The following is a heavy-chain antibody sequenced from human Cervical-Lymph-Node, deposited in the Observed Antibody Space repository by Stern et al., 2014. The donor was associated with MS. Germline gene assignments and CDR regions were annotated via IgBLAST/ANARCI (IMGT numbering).Heavy chain of an antibody. CDR1: GGSISSGSYY. CDR2: IYTSGSN. D-gene: IGHD1-26*01. V-gene: IGHV4-61*02. Sequence: QVQLQESGPGLVKPSQTLSLTCTVSGGSISSGSYYWSWIRQPAGKGLEWIGRIYTSGSNNYNPSLKSRVPIPVDPSKNQSPLKVASVTAADTAVYYCARGGRPYYGMDVWGQGTMVTVSS. J-gene: IGHJ6*02. CDR3: ARGGRPYYGMDV.